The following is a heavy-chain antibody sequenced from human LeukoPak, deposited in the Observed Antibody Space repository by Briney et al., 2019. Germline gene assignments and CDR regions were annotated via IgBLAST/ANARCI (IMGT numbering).Heavy chain of an antibody. J-gene: IGHJ5*02. CDR2: ITGGDDIA. CDR1: GFTFSDYA. V-gene: IGHV3-23*01. CDR3: ANRPGMPAAGPFDP. D-gene: IGHD6-13*01. Sequence: PGGSLRLSCVASGFTFSDYAMSWVRQAPGKGLEWVSTITGGDDIAYYADSVKGRFTISRVNSKNTLFLLMNSLRAEDTAVYYCANRPGMPAAGPFDPWGQGTLVTVSS.